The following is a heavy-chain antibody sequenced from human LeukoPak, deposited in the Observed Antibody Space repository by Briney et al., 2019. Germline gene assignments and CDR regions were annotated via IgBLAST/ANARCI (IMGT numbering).Heavy chain of an antibody. CDR2: IWYDGSNK. CDR3: ARDQRPGWGEYFQH. CDR1: EFTFSSYG. Sequence: GRSLRLSCAASEFTFSSYGMHWVRQAPGKGLEWVAVIWYDGSNKYYADSVKGRFTISRDNSKNTVYLQMNSLRVEDTAVYYCARDQRPGWGEYFQHWGQGTLVTVSS. D-gene: IGHD3-16*01. V-gene: IGHV3-33*01. J-gene: IGHJ1*01.